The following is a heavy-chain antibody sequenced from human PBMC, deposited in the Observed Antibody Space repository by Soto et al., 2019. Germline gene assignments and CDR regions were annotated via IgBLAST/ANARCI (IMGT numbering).Heavy chain of an antibody. CDR3: ATSYGSGYRAFDY. V-gene: IGHV1-69*02. J-gene: IGHJ4*02. CDR2: INPILSMS. CDR1: GDTFAFHS. Sequence: QVQLVQSGAEVKRPGSSVKVSCKASGDTFAFHSINWVRQAPGLGREWMGRINPILSMSNYAQRFQGSVTMTADKSTSTAYMVLSSLRSEDTAIYYCATSYGSGYRAFDYWGQGALVTVSS. D-gene: IGHD3-10*01.